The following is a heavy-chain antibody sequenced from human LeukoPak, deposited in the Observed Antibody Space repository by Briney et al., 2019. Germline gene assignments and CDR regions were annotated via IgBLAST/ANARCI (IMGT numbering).Heavy chain of an antibody. D-gene: IGHD4-17*01. J-gene: IGHJ3*02. CDR2: ISYDGSNK. Sequence: PGGSLRLSCAASGFSFSIYSMHWVRQAPGKGLEWVAVISYDGSNKYYADSVKGRFTISRDNSKNTLYLQMNSLRAEDTAVYYCARDGPATTVTTLAFDIWGQGTMVTVSS. CDR1: GFSFSIYS. CDR3: ARDGPATTVTTLAFDI. V-gene: IGHV3-30*04.